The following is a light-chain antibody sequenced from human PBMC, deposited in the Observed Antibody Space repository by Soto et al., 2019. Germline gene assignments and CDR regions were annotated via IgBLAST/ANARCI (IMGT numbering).Light chain of an antibody. CDR3: CSYAGSSTYV. Sequence: QSALTQPASVSGSPGQSITISCTGTSSDVGSYNHVSWYQQHPGKAPKLMIYEVSNRPSGVSDRFSGSKSGNTASLTISGLQAEDEADYYCCSYAGSSTYVFGTGTKVTVL. CDR1: SSDVGSYNH. CDR2: EVS. J-gene: IGLJ1*01. V-gene: IGLV2-23*02.